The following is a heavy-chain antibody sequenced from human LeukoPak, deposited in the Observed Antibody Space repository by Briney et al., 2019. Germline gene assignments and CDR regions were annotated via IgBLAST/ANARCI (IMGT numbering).Heavy chain of an antibody. V-gene: IGHV3-74*01. CDR2: VKGDGRTT. CDR1: GLTFSDFW. CDR3: ATGHRYGYDY. D-gene: IGHD5-18*01. Sequence: GGSLRLSCAASGLTFSDFWMHWVRQPPGKGLVWVALVKGDGRTTIYADSVKGRFTISRDNAKNTLYLQMNSLRADDSGVYYCATGHRYGYDYWGQGVLVTVSS. J-gene: IGHJ4*02.